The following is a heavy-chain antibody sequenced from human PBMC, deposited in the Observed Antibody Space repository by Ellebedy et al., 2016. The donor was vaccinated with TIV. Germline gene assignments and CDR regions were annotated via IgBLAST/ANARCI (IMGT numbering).Heavy chain of an antibody. V-gene: IGHV4-59*08. CDR3: ARHKYYYDSSGYYHDSYFDY. D-gene: IGHD3-22*01. Sequence: MPGGSLRLSCTVSGRSISSYYWSWIRQPPGKGLEWIGYIYYSGSTNYNPSLKSRVTISVDTSKNQFSLKLSSVTAADTAVYYCARHKYYYDSSGYYHDSYFDYWGQGTLVTVSS. CDR2: IYYSGST. CDR1: GRSISSYY. J-gene: IGHJ4*02.